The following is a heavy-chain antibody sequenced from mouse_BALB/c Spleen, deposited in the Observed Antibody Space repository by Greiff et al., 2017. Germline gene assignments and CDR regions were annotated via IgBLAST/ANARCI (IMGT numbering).Heavy chain of an antibody. D-gene: IGHD2-3*01. CDR2: IWGDGST. Sequence: QVQLQQSGPGLVAPSQSLSITCTVSGFSLTGYGVNWVRQPPGKGLEWLGMIWGDGSTDYNSALKSRLSISEDNSKSQVFLKMNSLQTDDTARYYCARDLYDGYDVNYFDYWGQGTTLTVSS. CDR1: GFSLTGYG. V-gene: IGHV2-6-7*01. CDR3: ARDLYDGYDVNYFDY. J-gene: IGHJ2*01.